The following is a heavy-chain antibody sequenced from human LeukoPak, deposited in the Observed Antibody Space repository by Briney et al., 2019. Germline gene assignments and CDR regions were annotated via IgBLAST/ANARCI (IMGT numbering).Heavy chain of an antibody. CDR3: ASLYCSSTSCYDSNHDY. CDR2: IYYSGST. D-gene: IGHD2-2*01. V-gene: IGHV4-39*07. J-gene: IGHJ4*02. Sequence: SETLSLTCTVSGGAISSTKYNWGWIRQPPGKGLEWMGRIYYSGSTYYNPCLKSRVTITVEMYKNELSLKVRYVTAADTAVYYCASLYCSSTSCYDSNHDYWGQGTLVTVSS. CDR1: GGAISSTKYN.